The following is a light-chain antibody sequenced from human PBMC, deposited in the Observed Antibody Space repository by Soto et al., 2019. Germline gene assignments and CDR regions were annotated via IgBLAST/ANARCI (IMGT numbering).Light chain of an antibody. CDR2: AAS. V-gene: IGKV1-39*01. CDR1: QSIFSS. CDR3: QQSYNSPPIT. J-gene: IGKJ5*01. Sequence: DIQMTQSPFSMSASVGDRVTITCRAGQSIFSSLNWYQHKPGKAPKLLIYAASTLQSGVPSRFRGSGYGTDFALTISSLTPEDFATYYCQQSYNSPPITFGQGTRREIK.